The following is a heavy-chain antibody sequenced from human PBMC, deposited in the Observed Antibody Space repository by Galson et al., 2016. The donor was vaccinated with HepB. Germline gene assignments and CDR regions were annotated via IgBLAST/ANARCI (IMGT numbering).Heavy chain of an antibody. CDR1: GFTFSSFG. D-gene: IGHD6-6*01. V-gene: IGHV3-23*01. CDR3: ARELGRRRQFDH. Sequence: SLRLSCAASGFTFSSFGMGWVRQASGKGLEYISTITDTGTYHADSVKGRFTISRDNSKNTLSVQMNSLRAEDTAIYYCARELGRRRQFDHWGQGTLVTVSS. J-gene: IGHJ4*02. CDR2: ITDTGT.